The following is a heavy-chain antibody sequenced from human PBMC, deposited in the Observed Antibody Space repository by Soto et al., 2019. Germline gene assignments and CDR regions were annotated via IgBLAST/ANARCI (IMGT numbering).Heavy chain of an antibody. J-gene: IGHJ4*02. D-gene: IGHD2-2*02. Sequence: SETLCLTCAVYGGTFSGYYWSWIRQPPGKGPEWIGEINHSGRTNYNPSLKSRVTISVDTSKNQFSLKLSSVTAADTAVYYWARAVLAAIGDYFEYWGEGTLVT. CDR3: ARAVLAAIGDYFEY. CDR2: INHSGRT. V-gene: IGHV4-34*01. CDR1: GGTFSGYY.